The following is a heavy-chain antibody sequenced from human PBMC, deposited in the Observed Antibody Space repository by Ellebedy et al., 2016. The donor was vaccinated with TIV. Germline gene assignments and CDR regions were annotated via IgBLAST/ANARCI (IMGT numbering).Heavy chain of an antibody. CDR1: GYSFTGYY. Sequence: AASVKVSCKASGYSFTGYYIHWARQAPGQGLEWMGWINPDRGDTKYPQSFQVRVSMTRDTSSSTAYMEPSGLTSDDTAIYYCAKDRFPYDDSSGTTGYFDCWGQGTLVTVSS. J-gene: IGHJ4*02. V-gene: IGHV1-2*02. CDR2: INPDRGDT. CDR3: AKDRFPYDDSSGTTGYFDC. D-gene: IGHD3-22*01.